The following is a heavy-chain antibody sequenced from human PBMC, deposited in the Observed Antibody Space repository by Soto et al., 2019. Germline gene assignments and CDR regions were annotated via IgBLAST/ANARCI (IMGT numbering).Heavy chain of an antibody. CDR3: ARDRGVAVAAGAIDY. D-gene: IGHD6-19*01. Sequence: QVQLVESGAEVREPGVSVKVSCKASGYTFTTYYIHWVRQAPGQGLEWVGIINPSGGSASYAQRFQGRVTMTRDTSTSTVYMELSSLISEDTAVYYCARDRGVAVAAGAIDYWGQGTLVTVSS. CDR1: GYTFTTYY. J-gene: IGHJ4*02. V-gene: IGHV1-46*01. CDR2: INPSGGSA.